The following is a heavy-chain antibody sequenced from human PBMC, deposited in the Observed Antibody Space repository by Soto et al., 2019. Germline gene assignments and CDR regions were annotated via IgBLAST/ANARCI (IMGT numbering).Heavy chain of an antibody. V-gene: IGHV1-2*04. CDR3: ARGAIYSSSPFDY. D-gene: IGHD6-6*01. J-gene: IGHJ4*02. CDR1: GYTFTAYY. Sequence: GASVKVSCKASGYTFTAYYMHWVRQAPGQGLEWMGWINPNSGGTNYAQKFQGWVTMTRDTSISTTYMELSRLRSDDTAVYYCARGAIYSSSPFDYWGQGTLVTVSS. CDR2: INPNSGGT.